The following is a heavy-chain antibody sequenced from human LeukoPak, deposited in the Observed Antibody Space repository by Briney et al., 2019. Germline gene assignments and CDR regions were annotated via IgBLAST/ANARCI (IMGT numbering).Heavy chain of an antibody. CDR1: GFTFINNN. CDR2: IYGGGNT. CDR3: AREGPYYGMDV. J-gene: IGHJ6*02. Sequence: GGPLRPSGAPSGFTFINNNRSGSPRPQGRGLEWVSVIYGGGNTYYADSVKGRFTISRDNFKNTVYLQMNSLRAEDTAVYYCAREGPYYGMDVWGQGTTVTVSS. V-gene: IGHV3-53*01.